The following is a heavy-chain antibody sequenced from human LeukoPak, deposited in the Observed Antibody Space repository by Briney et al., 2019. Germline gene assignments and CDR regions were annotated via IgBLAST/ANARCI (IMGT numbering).Heavy chain of an antibody. D-gene: IGHD4/OR15-4a*01. CDR1: GFTFSSYW. J-gene: IGHJ4*02. CDR2: IKQDGSEK. V-gene: IGHV3-7*03. CDR3: AKERDYGPADY. Sequence: TGGSLRLSCAASGFTFSSYWMSWVRQAPGKGLEWVANIKQDGSEKSYVDSVKGRFTISRDNTKNSLYLQMNSLRAEDTAIYYCAKERDYGPADYWGQGTLVTVSS.